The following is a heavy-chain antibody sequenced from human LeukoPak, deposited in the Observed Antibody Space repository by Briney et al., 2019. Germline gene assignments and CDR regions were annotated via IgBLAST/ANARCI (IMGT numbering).Heavy chain of an antibody. CDR3: ASRGYYDSSGFSLDY. V-gene: IGHV1-2*02. D-gene: IGHD3-22*01. J-gene: IGHJ4*02. Sequence: GASVKVSCKASGYTFTGYYMHWVRQAPGQGLEWMGWINPNSGGTNYAQKFQGRVTMTRDTSISTAYMELSRLRSDDTAVYYCASRGYYDSSGFSLDYWGQGTLVTVSS. CDR1: GYTFTGYY. CDR2: INPNSGGT.